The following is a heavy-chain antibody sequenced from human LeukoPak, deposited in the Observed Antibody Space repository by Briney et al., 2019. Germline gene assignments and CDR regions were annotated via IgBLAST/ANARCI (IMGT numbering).Heavy chain of an antibody. D-gene: IGHD5-18*01. J-gene: IGHJ4*02. V-gene: IGHV1-69*13. Sequence: AASVKVSCKASGGTFSSYAISWVRQAPGQGLEWMGGIIPIFGTANYAQKFQGRVTITADESTSTAYMELSSLRSEDTAVYYCARELGMSYGYFDYWGQGTLVTVSS. CDR2: IIPIFGTA. CDR3: ARELGMSYGYFDY. CDR1: GGTFSSYA.